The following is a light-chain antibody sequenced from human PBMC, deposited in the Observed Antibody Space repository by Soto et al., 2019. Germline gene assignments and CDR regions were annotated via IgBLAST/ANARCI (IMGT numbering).Light chain of an antibody. V-gene: IGLV2-8*01. J-gene: IGLJ1*01. Sequence: QSALTQPPSASGSPGQSVTISCTGTSSDIGAYIYVSWYQQHPGKAPKLTISEVSRRPSGVPERFSGSKSGNTASLTVSGLQADDEAHYYCSSYAGSNNFVFGTGTKLTVL. CDR1: SSDIGAYIY. CDR2: EVS. CDR3: SSYAGSNNFV.